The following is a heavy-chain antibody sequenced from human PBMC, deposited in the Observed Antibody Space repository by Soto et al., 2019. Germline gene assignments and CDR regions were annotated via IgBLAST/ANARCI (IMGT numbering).Heavy chain of an antibody. V-gene: IGHV1-3*01. Sequence: ASVKVSCKASGYTFTSYAMHWVRQAPGQRLEWMGWINAGNGNTKYSQKFQGRVTITRDTSASTAYMELSSLRSEDTAVYYCARDMSIRAVAGSFFDYWGQGTLVTVSS. CDR3: ARDMSIRAVAGSFFDY. D-gene: IGHD6-19*01. J-gene: IGHJ4*02. CDR2: INAGNGNT. CDR1: GYTFTSYA.